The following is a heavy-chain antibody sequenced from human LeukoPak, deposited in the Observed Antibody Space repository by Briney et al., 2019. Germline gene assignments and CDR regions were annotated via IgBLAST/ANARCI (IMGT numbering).Heavy chain of an antibody. CDR1: GFTFSSYA. J-gene: IGHJ4*02. Sequence: GGSLRLSCAASGFTFSSYAMSWVRQAPGRGREWVSAITVTGGSTYYADSVKGRFTISRDNSKNTLYLQMNSLRAEDTAVYYCAKDGYDYVWGSYRHENIYWGQGTLVTVSS. D-gene: IGHD3-16*02. V-gene: IGHV3-23*01. CDR2: ITVTGGST. CDR3: AKDGYDYVWGSYRHENIY.